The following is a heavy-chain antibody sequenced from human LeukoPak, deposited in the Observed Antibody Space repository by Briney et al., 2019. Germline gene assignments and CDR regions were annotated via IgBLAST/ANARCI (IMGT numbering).Heavy chain of an antibody. CDR2: IFHSGST. V-gene: IGHV4-4*02. J-gene: IGHJ4*02. Sequence: GSLRLSCAASGFTFRNHGMDWVRQAPGKGLEWIGQIFHSGSTSYSPSLKSRGTISMDNSKNQISLRLTSVTAADTAVYYCARSPTKRVPEDYWGQGTLVTVSS. D-gene: IGHD2-2*01. CDR3: ARSPTKRVPEDY. CDR1: GFTFRNHG.